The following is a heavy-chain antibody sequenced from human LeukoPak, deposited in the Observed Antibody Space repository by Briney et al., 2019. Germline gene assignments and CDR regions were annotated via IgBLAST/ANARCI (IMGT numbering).Heavy chain of an antibody. CDR3: AGDRKGVVIFDY. CDR1: GGSISSYY. CDR2: IYARGST. Sequence: SPSETLSLTCTVSGGSISSYYWSWIQQPAGKGPEWIGRIYARGSTNYNPSLNSRVTMSVDTSKNQFSLELSSVTAADTAVYYCAGDRKGVVIFDYWGQGTLVTVSS. V-gene: IGHV4-4*07. J-gene: IGHJ4*02. D-gene: IGHD3-10*01.